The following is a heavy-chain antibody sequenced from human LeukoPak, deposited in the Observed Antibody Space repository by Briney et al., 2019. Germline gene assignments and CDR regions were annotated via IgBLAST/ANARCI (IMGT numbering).Heavy chain of an antibody. D-gene: IGHD3-22*01. CDR2: IIPIFGTA. CDR3: ARKRNYYGSSGYYYPSYYYYGMDV. J-gene: IGHJ6*02. CDR1: GGTFSSYA. Sequence: SVKVSCKASGGTFSSYAISWVRQAPGQGLEWMGGIIPIFGTANYAQKFQGRVTITADESTSTAYMELSSLRSEDTAVYYCARKRNYYGSSGYYYPSYYYYGMDVWGQGTTVTVSS. V-gene: IGHV1-69*13.